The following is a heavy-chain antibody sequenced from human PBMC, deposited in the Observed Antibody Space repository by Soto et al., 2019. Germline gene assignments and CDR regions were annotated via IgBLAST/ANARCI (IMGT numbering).Heavy chain of an antibody. Sequence: GESLKISCKGSGYSFTSYWIGWVRQMPGKGLEWMGIIYPGDSDTRYSPSFQGQVTISADKSISTAYLQWSSLKASDTAMYYCAATYYYDSSGQSGDSSFDYWGQGTLVTVSS. D-gene: IGHD3-22*01. CDR1: GYSFTSYW. J-gene: IGHJ4*02. CDR2: IYPGDSDT. CDR3: AATYYYDSSGQSGDSSFDY. V-gene: IGHV5-51*01.